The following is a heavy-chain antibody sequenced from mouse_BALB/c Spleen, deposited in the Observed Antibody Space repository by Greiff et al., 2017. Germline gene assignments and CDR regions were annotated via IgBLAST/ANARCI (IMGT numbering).Heavy chain of an antibody. D-gene: IGHD1-1*01. J-gene: IGHJ4*01. CDR2: IDPANGNT. CDR1: GFNIKDTY. Sequence: EVQLQQSGAELVKPGASVKLSCTASGFNIKDTYMHWVKQRPEQGLEWIGRIDPANGNTKYDPKFQGKATITADTSSNTAYLQLSSLTSEDTAVYYCASPHYYGSSYYAMDYWGQGTSVTVSS. V-gene: IGHV14-3*02. CDR3: ASPHYYGSSYYAMDY.